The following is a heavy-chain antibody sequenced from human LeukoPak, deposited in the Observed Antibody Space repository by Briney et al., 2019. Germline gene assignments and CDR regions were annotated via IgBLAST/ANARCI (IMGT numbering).Heavy chain of an antibody. J-gene: IGHJ4*02. V-gene: IGHV1-8*01. CDR3: ARVPRDGYNRFDY. D-gene: IGHD5-24*01. CDR2: TNPKSDKT. CDR1: GYTFTTYD. Sequence: ASVKVSCKASGYTFTTYDINWVRQATGQGLEWMGWTNPKSDKTGYAQKFQGRVTMTTNTSISTAYMELSSLRSEDTAIYYCARVPRDGYNRFDYWGQGTLVTVSS.